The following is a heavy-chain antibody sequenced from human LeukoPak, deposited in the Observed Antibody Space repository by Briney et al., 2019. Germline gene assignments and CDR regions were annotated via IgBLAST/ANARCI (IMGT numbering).Heavy chain of an antibody. CDR1: GFIFNRYG. Sequence: PGGSLRLSCAASGFIFNRYGMHWFRQAPGKGLEWVASTSYDGRQKRYADAVEGWFTVSRDNSENRLSLQMNSLSADDTAVYYCAKEEIEQCGTTSCPGGSWGQGTLVTVSS. CDR3: AKEEIEQCGTTSCPGGS. CDR2: TSYDGRQK. J-gene: IGHJ5*02. V-gene: IGHV3-30*02. D-gene: IGHD2-2*01.